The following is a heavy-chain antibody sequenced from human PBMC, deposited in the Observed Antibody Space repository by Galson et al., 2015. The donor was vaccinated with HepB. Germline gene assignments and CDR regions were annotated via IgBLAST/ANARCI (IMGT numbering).Heavy chain of an antibody. J-gene: IGHJ4*02. Sequence: SLRLSCAASGFTFSLYSMNWVRQAPGKGLEWVSTISSSTKHIYYADSVKGRFTISRDNAKNSLYLQMISLRGEDTAVYYCARGGWSTRNTPYYFDYWGQGTLVTVSS. CDR3: ARGGWSTRNTPYYFDY. CDR2: ISSSTKHI. V-gene: IGHV3-21*01. CDR1: GFTFSLYS.